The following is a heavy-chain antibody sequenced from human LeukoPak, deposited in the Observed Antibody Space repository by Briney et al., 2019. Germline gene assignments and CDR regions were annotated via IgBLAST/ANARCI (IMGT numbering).Heavy chain of an antibody. Sequence: PSETLSLTCTVSGGSISSYYWSWIRQPPGKGLEWIGYIYYSGSTNYNPSLKSRVTISVDTSKNQFSLKLSSVTAADTAVYYCARRLIAEIYCSGGSCPFDYWGQGTLVTVSS. J-gene: IGHJ4*02. CDR1: GGSISSYY. D-gene: IGHD2-15*01. CDR2: IYYSGST. CDR3: ARRLIAEIYCSGGSCPFDY. V-gene: IGHV4-59*01.